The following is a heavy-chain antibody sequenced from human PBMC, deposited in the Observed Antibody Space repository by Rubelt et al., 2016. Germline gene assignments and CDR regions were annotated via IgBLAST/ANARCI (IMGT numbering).Heavy chain of an antibody. V-gene: IGHV4-59*08. Sequence: GSGPGLVKPSETLSLTCTVSGGSISSYYWSWIRQPPGKGLEWIGYIYYSGSTNYNPSLKSRVTISVDTSKNQFSLKLSSLTAADTAVYYCARHFSPPRPDPVDIWGQGTMVIVSS. CDR2: IYYSGST. CDR3: ARHFSPPRPDPVDI. D-gene: IGHD3-3*01. CDR1: GGSISSYY. J-gene: IGHJ3*02.